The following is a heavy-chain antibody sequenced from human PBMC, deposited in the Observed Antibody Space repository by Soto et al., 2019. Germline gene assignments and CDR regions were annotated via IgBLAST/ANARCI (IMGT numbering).Heavy chain of an antibody. D-gene: IGHD6-19*01. CDR2: ISGYNGNT. Sequence: QVQLVQSGAEVKKPGASVTVSCKTSGYTFSNYGINWVRQAPGQGLEWMVWISGYNGNTNYAQTVQGRVTMTTDTSTGTVYMELRSLKSDDTAIYYCSRFMMVGGWFDPNYYHGMDVWGQGTTVTVSS. CDR3: SRFMMVGGWFDPNYYHGMDV. CDR1: GYTFSNYG. J-gene: IGHJ6*02. V-gene: IGHV1-18*01.